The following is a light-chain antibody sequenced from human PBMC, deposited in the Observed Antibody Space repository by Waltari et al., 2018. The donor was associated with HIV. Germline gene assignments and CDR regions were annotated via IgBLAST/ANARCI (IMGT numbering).Light chain of an antibody. CDR2: GDS. Sequence: QSVLTQPPSVSGAPGQSVTISCPGRSSNIGAGFGVHWYQQLPGTAPKLIIYGDSNRPSGVPDRFSGSKSGTSASLAITGLQSEDEADYYCQSYDSSLSTAVVFGGGTK. V-gene: IGLV1-40*01. CDR1: SSNIGAGFG. J-gene: IGLJ2*01. CDR3: QSYDSSLSTAVV.